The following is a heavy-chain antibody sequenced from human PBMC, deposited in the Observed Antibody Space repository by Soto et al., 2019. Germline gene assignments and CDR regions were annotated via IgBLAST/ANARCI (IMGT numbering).Heavy chain of an antibody. D-gene: IGHD3-9*01. CDR3: ARTPILRYFDWLPRISYGMDV. J-gene: IGHJ6*02. Sequence: PSETLSLTXTVSGGSISSSSYYWGWIRQPPGKGLEWIGSIYYSGSTYYNPSLKSRVTISVDTSKNQFSLKLSSVTAADTAVYYCARTPILRYFDWLPRISYGMDVWGQGTTVTVSS. CDR1: GGSISSSSYY. V-gene: IGHV4-39*01. CDR2: IYYSGST.